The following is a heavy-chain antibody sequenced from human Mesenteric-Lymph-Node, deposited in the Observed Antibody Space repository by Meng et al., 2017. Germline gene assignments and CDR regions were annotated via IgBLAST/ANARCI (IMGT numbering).Heavy chain of an antibody. D-gene: IGHD1-26*01. CDR2: ISAYNGNT. V-gene: IGHV1-18*01. Sequence: ASVKVSCKASGYTFTSYGISWVRQAPGQGLEWMGWISAYNGNTNYAQKLQGRVTMTTDTSTSTAYMELRSLRSDDTAVYYCATGTTRFEWELLSYWGQGTLVTVSS. J-gene: IGHJ4*02. CDR3: ATGTTRFEWELLSY. CDR1: GYTFTSYG.